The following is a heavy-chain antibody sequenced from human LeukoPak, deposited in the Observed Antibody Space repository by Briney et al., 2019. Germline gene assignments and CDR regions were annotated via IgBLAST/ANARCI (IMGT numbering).Heavy chain of an antibody. J-gene: IGHJ4*02. D-gene: IGHD3-10*01. Sequence: GGSLRLSCAASGFTVSSNYMSWVRQAPGEGLEWVSVIYSGGSTYYADSVKGRFTISRDNSKNTLYLQMNSLRAEDTAVYYCARVQGHTMVREYYLDYWGQGTLVTVSS. CDR1: GFTVSSNY. CDR3: ARVQGHTMVREYYLDY. V-gene: IGHV3-53*01. CDR2: IYSGGST.